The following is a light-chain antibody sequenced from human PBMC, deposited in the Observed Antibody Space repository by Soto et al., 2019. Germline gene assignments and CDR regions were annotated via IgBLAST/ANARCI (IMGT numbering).Light chain of an antibody. CDR2: DVN. J-gene: IGLJ1*01. V-gene: IGLV2-14*03. CDR1: SSDVGSYDY. CDR3: CAYSTSGTHV. Sequence: QSALTQPASVSGSPGQSITFSCTGTSSDVGSYDYVSWHQQHPGKAPKLIIYDVNNRPSGVPSRFSGSKSGNTASLIISGLQTEDEADYYCCAYSTSGTHVFGTGTQLTVL.